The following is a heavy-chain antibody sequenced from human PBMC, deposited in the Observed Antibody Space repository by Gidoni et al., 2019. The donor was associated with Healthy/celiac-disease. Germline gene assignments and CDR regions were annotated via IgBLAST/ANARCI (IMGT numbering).Heavy chain of an antibody. V-gene: IGHV3-7*01. CDR2: IKQDGSEK. CDR1: GFPFSSYW. CDR3: ARWGPGGSWYYYYYMDV. Sequence: EVQLVESGGGLVQPGGSLRLSCAASGFPFSSYWMSWVRRAPGKGLEGVANIKQDGSEKYYVDSVKGRFTISRDNAKNSLYLQMNSLRAEDTAVYYCARWGPGGSWYYYYYMDVWGKGTTVTVSS. J-gene: IGHJ6*03. D-gene: IGHD6-13*01.